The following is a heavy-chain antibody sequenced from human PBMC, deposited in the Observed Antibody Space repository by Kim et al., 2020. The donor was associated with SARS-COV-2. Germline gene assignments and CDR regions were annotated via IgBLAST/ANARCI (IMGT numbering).Heavy chain of an antibody. CDR2: IKSKTDGGTT. J-gene: IGHJ6*02. V-gene: IGHV3-15*01. CDR3: TTVDGDYGSDYYYGMDV. D-gene: IGHD4-17*01. CDR1: GFTFSNAW. Sequence: GGSLRLSCAASGFTFSNAWMSWVRQAPGKGLEWVGRIKSKTDGGTTDYAAPVKGRFTISRDDSKNTLYLQMNSLKTEDTAVYYCTTVDGDYGSDYYYGMDVWGQGTTVTVSS.